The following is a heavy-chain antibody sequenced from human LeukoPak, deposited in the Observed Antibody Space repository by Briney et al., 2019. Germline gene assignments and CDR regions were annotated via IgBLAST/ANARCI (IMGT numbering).Heavy chain of an antibody. D-gene: IGHD3-3*01. CDR3: ARDPGGVLRFLEWLPQFDY. CDR1: GYTFTSYG. J-gene: IGHJ4*02. Sequence: ASVKVFCKASGYTFTSYGISWVRQAPGQGLEWMGWISAYNGNTNYAQKLQGRVTMTTDTSTSTAYMELRSLRSDDTAVYYCARDPGGVLRFLEWLPQFDYWGQGTLVTVSS. CDR2: ISAYNGNT. V-gene: IGHV1-18*01.